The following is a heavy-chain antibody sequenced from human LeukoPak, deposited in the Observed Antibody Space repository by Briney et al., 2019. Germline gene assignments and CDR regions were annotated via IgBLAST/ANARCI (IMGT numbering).Heavy chain of an antibody. CDR1: GGSISSYY. Sequence: SETLSLTCTVSGGSISSYYWSWIRQPPGKGLEWIGNIYYRGGTNYNPSLKSRLTISVDTSKNQFSLKLTSVTAADTALYYCARQIAVAGEWAFDIWGQGTMVTVSS. D-gene: IGHD6-19*01. J-gene: IGHJ3*02. CDR2: IYYRGGT. V-gene: IGHV4-59*08. CDR3: ARQIAVAGEWAFDI.